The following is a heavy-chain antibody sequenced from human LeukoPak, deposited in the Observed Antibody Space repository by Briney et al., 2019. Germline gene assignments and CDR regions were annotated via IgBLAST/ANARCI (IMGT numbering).Heavy chain of an antibody. J-gene: IGHJ6*03. CDR1: GFIFKKYW. V-gene: IGHV3-7*03. CDR3: AKHWSYCSTTRCFFSYYYYYMDV. Sequence: GESLRLSCVASGFIFKKYWMNWVRQAPGKGLEGVANIKEDGSETYYADSVKGRFTISRDQPKNLLFLQINSLRVEDTAVYYCAKHWSYCSTTRCFFSYYYYYMDVWGKGTTVTVSS. D-gene: IGHD2-2*01. CDR2: IKEDGSET.